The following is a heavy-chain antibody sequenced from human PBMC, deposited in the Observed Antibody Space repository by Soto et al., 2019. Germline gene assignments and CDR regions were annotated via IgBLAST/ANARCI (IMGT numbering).Heavy chain of an antibody. V-gene: IGHV4-59*08. CDR2: IYYSGST. CDR3: ARPGTSYCSSTSCYLGGEFDY. J-gene: IGHJ4*01. CDR1: GGSISSYY. Sequence: SETLSLTCTVSGGSISSYYWSWIRQPPGKGLEWIGYIYYSGSTNYNPSLKSRVTISVDTSKNQFSLKLSSVTAADTAVYYCARPGTSYCSSTSCYLGGEFDYWGHGTLVTVSS. D-gene: IGHD2-2*01.